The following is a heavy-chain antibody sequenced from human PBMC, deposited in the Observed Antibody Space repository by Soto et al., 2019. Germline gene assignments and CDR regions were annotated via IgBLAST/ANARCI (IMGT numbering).Heavy chain of an antibody. CDR3: ARSFSDSYYDLDF. J-gene: IGHJ4*02. V-gene: IGHV3-9*01. CDR1: VFTFDDYS. CDR2: ISWNSASM. D-gene: IGHD1-26*01. Sequence: GGSLRLSCAASVFTFDDYSVHWVRQAPGKGLEWVSGISWNSASMDYADSVKDRFSISRDNAENSLYLQMNILKIEDTAFYYCARSFSDSYYDLDFWGQGTLVTVSS.